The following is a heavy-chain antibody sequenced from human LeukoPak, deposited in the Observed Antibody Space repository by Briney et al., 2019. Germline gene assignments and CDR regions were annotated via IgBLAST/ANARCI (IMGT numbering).Heavy chain of an antibody. D-gene: IGHD2-2*01. V-gene: IGHV3-11*04. J-gene: IGHJ5*02. CDR2: ISSSGSTI. CDR3: ARDQSGKYCSSTSCYTNWFDP. Sequence: GGSLRLSCAASGFTFSDYYMSWIRQAPGKGLEWVSYISSSGSTIYYADSVKGRFTISRDNSKNTLYLQMNSLRAEDTAVYYCARDQSGKYCSSTSCYTNWFDPWGQGTLVTVSS. CDR1: GFTFSDYY.